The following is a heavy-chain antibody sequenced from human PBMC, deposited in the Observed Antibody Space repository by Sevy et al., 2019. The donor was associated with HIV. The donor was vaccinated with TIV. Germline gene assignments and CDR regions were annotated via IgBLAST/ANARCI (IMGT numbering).Heavy chain of an antibody. CDR1: GFTFSSYA. D-gene: IGHD6-19*01. V-gene: IGHV3-23*01. CDR3: ATGEWLVPLDY. CDR2: ISGSGGST. J-gene: IGHJ4*02. Sequence: GGSLRLSCAASGFTFSSYAMSWVRQAPGKGLEWVSAISGSGGSTYYADSVKGRFTISRDNSKNTLYLQMNSLGAEDTAVYYCATGEWLVPLDYWGQGTLVTVSS.